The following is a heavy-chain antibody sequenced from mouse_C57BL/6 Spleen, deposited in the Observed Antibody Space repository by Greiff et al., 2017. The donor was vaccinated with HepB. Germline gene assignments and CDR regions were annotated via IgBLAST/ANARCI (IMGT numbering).Heavy chain of an antibody. CDR1: GYTFTEYT. D-gene: IGHD2-3*01. CDR2: FYPGSGSI. Sequence: QVQLKESGAELVKPGASVKLSCKASGYTFTEYTIHWVKQRSGQGLEWIGWFYPGSGSIKYNEKFKDKATLTADKSSSTGYMELSRLTSEDSAVYFCARHEDGSYDGYYGAWFAYWGQVTLVTVSA. CDR3: ARHEDGSYDGYYGAWFAY. J-gene: IGHJ3*01. V-gene: IGHV1-62-2*01.